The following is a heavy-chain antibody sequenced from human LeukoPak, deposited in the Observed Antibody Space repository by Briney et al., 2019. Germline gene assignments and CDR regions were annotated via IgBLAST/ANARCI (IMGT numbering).Heavy chain of an antibody. V-gene: IGHV3-48*03. CDR3: ARGGSRESSGWFY. D-gene: IGHD6-19*01. Sequence: GGSLRLSCAASGFTLSSYEMKWVREAPGKGREDFSYFISSSSTIYYANSKTGRFTISRDNVKTSLYQQMNSLRAEDTAVYYCARGGSRESSGWFYWGHGTLVTVSS. CDR1: GFTLSSYE. J-gene: IGHJ4*01. CDR2: FISSSSTI.